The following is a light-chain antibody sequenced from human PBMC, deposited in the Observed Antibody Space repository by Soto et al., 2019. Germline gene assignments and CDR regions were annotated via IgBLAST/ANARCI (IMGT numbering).Light chain of an antibody. J-gene: IGLJ1*01. CDR3: SSYTSTSTLYV. CDR1: SSDVGDYNY. CDR2: EVR. Sequence: QSVLTQPASVSGSPGQSITISCTGTSSDVGDYNYVSWYQQHPGKAPKLIIYEVRNRPSGVSSRFSGSKSGNSASLTISGLQAEDEADYYCSSYTSTSTLYVFGTGTKVTVL. V-gene: IGLV2-14*01.